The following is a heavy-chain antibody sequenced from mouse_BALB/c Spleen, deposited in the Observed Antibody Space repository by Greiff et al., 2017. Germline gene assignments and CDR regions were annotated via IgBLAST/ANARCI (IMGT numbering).Heavy chain of an antibody. CDR1: GYSITSDYD. V-gene: IGHV3-2*02. Sequence: EVQLVESGPGLVKPSQSLSLTCTVTGYSITSDYDWNWIRQFPGNKLEWMGYISYSGSTSYNPSLKSRISITRDTSKNQFFLQLNSVTTEDTATYYCAKCRYDGYSRRFAYWGQGTLVTVSA. CDR3: AKCRYDGYSRRFAY. D-gene: IGHD2-3*01. J-gene: IGHJ3*01. CDR2: ISYSGST.